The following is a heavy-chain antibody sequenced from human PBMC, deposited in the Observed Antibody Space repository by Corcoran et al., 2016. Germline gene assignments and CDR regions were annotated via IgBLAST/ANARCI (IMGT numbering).Heavy chain of an antibody. J-gene: IGHJ6*02. Sequence: QVQLQQSGPGMVKHSQTRSLTCAISGDSVSSNSAAWNWIRQSPSRGLEGRGRRYYRSKWYNDYAVSVKSRITINPDTSKNQISLQLNSVTPEDTALYYCASARAYSTGWYPRYYYGMDVCGQGTTVTVSS. CDR1: GDSVSSNSAA. CDR3: ASARAYSTGWYPRYYYGMDV. V-gene: IGHV6-1*01. D-gene: IGHD6-19*01. CDR2: RYYRSKWYN.